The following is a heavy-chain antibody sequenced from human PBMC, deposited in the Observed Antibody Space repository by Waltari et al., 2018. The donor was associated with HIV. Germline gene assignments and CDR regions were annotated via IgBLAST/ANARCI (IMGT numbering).Heavy chain of an antibody. J-gene: IGHJ4*02. D-gene: IGHD5-12*01. CDR3: ARQYSGFDYRYVAY. Sequence: QVQLVQSGPEVKKPGASVKVSCEASTYIFTIFFIHWVRQAPGQGLEWMGYSDPNTGSTHYAPKFQGRVTMTRETSIKTADMELSGLTSDDTAVYYCARQYSGFDYRYVAYWGQGTLVTVSS. V-gene: IGHV1-2*02. CDR2: SDPNTGST. CDR1: TYIFTIFF.